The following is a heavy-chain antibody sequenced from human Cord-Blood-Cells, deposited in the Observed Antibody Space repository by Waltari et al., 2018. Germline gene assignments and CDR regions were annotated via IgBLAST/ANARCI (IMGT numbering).Heavy chain of an antibody. CDR2: IYHSGST. Sequence: QVQLQESGPGLVKPSETLSLTCAVSGYSISSGYYWGWIRQPPGKWLEWIGSIYHSGSTYYNPSLKSRVTISVDTSKNQFSLKLSSVTAADTAVYYCARDKAPPYYYDSSGYAFDIWGQGTMVTVSS. D-gene: IGHD3-22*01. CDR1: GYSISSGYY. CDR3: ARDKAPPYYYDSSGYAFDI. J-gene: IGHJ3*02. V-gene: IGHV4-38-2*02.